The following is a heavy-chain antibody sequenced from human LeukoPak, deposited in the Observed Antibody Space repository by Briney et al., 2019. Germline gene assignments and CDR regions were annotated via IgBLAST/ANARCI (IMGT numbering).Heavy chain of an antibody. V-gene: IGHV3-23*01. CDR1: GFTFDTYA. D-gene: IGHD2-15*01. Sequence: GGSLRLSCAASGFTFDTYAMSWVRQAPEKGLEWVSGLSGSGGSTYYADSVKGRFTISRDNAKNTLYLQMNSLRAEDTAVYYCAKGRCSGGSCYGRGFDYWGQGTLVTVSS. CDR2: LSGSGGST. J-gene: IGHJ4*02. CDR3: AKGRCSGGSCYGRGFDY.